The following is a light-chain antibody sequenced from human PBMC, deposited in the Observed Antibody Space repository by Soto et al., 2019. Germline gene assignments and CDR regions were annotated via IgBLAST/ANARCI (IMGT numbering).Light chain of an antibody. Sequence: QSALTQPPSASGSLGQSLTISCTGTSSDIGAYIYFSWYQQHPGKAPKNIISEVSRRPSGVPERFSGSKSGNTASLTVSGLQADDEGHYYCSSYAGSNNFVFGTGTKVTVL. CDR2: EVS. J-gene: IGLJ1*01. V-gene: IGLV2-8*01. CDR3: SSYAGSNNFV. CDR1: SSDIGAYIY.